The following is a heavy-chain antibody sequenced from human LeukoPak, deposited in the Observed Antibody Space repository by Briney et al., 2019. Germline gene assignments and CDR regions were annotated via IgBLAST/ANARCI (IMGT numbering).Heavy chain of an antibody. D-gene: IGHD3-22*01. CDR2: IYPDDSDT. CDR3: ARLGNYYYDSSGYSLDF. V-gene: IGHV5-51*01. CDR1: GYSFTSYW. Sequence: GESLKISCKGSGYSFTSYWIGWVRQMPGKGLEWMGVIYPDDSDTKYSPSFQGQVTISADKSIGTAYLQWSSLKASDTAMFYCARLGNYYYDSSGYSLDFWGQGTLVTVSS. J-gene: IGHJ4*02.